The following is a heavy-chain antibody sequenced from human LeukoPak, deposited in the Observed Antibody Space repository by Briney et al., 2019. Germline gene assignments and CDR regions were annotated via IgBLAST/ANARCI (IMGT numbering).Heavy chain of an antibody. CDR1: GFTFNNYD. CDR2: ISSSGSSI. Sequence: GGSLRLSCAASGFTFNNYDMNWVRQAPGKGLEWVSYISSSGSSIYYADSVRGRFTISRDNAKNSLYLQVNSLRAEDTAVYYCAKIQNRYCSGGSCFDYFDYWGQGTLVTVSS. D-gene: IGHD2-15*01. CDR3: AKIQNRYCSGGSCFDYFDY. J-gene: IGHJ4*02. V-gene: IGHV3-48*03.